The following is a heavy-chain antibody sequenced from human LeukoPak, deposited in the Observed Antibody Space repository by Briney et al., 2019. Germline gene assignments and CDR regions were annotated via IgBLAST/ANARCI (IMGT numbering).Heavy chain of an antibody. J-gene: IGHJ4*02. CDR1: GYGFSNYW. Sequence: GESLQISCKGSGYGFSNYWIGWVRQLPGKGLEWMGIIYPGDSDTRYSPSFQGQVSISADKSISTTYLQWHSLKASDTAMYYCTRQGGGAADYWGQGTLVTVSS. D-gene: IGHD4-23*01. CDR2: IYPGDSDT. CDR3: TRQGGGAADY. V-gene: IGHV5-51*01.